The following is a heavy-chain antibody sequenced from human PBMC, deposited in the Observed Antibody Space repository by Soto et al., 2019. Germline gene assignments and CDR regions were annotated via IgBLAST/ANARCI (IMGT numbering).Heavy chain of an antibody. CDR3: ARGGSYGDNSEGEIDY. CDR1: GFTVSSNY. CDR2: IYSGGTT. Sequence: EVQLVESGGGLVQPGGSLRLSCAASGFTVSSNYMSWVRQAPGKGLEWVSVIYSGGTTYYADSVKGRFTISRDNSKNTLYLQMNSLRAEDTAVYYCARGGSYGDNSEGEIDYWGQGTLVTVSS. V-gene: IGHV3-66*01. J-gene: IGHJ4*02. D-gene: IGHD4-17*01.